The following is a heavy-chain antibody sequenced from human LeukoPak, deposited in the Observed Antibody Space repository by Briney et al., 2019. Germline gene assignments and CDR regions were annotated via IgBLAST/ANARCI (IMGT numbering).Heavy chain of an antibody. V-gene: IGHV3-23*01. D-gene: IGHD3-10*01. CDR2: ISGSGGST. Sequence: GGSQRLSCAVSGFTFSSYAMSWVRQAPGKGLEWVSAISGSGGSTYYADSVKGRFTISRDNSKNTLYLQMNSLRAEDTAVYYCAKDWHYYGSGSFDYWGQGTLVTVSS. J-gene: IGHJ4*02. CDR3: AKDWHYYGSGSFDY. CDR1: GFTFSSYA.